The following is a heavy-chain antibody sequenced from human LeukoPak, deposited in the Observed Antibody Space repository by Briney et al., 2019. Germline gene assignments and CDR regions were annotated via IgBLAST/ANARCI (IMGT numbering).Heavy chain of an antibody. J-gene: IGHJ3*02. CDR3: AREMVATISDAFDI. D-gene: IGHD5-24*01. Sequence: GGSLRLSCSASGFTFSSYAMHWVRQAPGKGLEWVAVILFDASNKYYADSVKGRFTISRDNSKNTLYLQMNSLRAEDTAVYYCAREMVATISDAFDIWGQGTMVTVSS. CDR1: GFTFSSYA. CDR2: ILFDASNK. V-gene: IGHV3-30-3*01.